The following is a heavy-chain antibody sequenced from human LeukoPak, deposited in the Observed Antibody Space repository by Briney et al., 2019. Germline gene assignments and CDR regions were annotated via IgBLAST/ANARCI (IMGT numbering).Heavy chain of an antibody. V-gene: IGHV4-4*07. CDR3: AREWHHVFDY. D-gene: IGHD5-12*01. CDR2: IYPRESP. Sequence: TSETLSLTCTVSGGSISSYSWSWMRQPAGKGLEWIGRIYPRESPNYNPSLKSRVIISVDKSKNQFSLKLRSVTAADTAVYYCAREWHHVFDYWGQGNLVTVSS. CDR1: GGSISSYS. J-gene: IGHJ4*02.